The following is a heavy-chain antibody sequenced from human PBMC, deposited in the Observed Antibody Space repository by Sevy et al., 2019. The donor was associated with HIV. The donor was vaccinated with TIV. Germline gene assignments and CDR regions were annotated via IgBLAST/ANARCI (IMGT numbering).Heavy chain of an antibody. CDR1: GFTFSSYA. J-gene: IGHJ4*02. D-gene: IGHD3-10*01. CDR2: IIGSGATT. Sequence: GGSLRLSCGVSGFTFSSYAMTWVRQPPGKGLEWVSIIIGSGATTSYADSVKGRFTISRDNSKNALFLQMNSLRAEDTAVYYCATLRSWVLKPPYYFDYWGQGTLVTVSS. CDR3: ATLRSWVLKPPYYFDY. V-gene: IGHV3-23*01.